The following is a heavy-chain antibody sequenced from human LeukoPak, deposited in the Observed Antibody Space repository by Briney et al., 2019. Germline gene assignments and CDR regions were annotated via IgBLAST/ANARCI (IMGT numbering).Heavy chain of an antibody. CDR2: IYPGDSDT. Sequence: GGSLRLSCAASGYSFTSYWIGWVRQMPGKGLEWMGIIYPGDSDTRYSPSFQGQVTISADKSISTAYLQWSSLKASDTAMYYCARPRRGYPYYFDYWGQGTLVTVSS. D-gene: IGHD3-3*01. CDR1: GYSFTSYW. V-gene: IGHV5-51*01. J-gene: IGHJ4*02. CDR3: ARPRRGYPYYFDY.